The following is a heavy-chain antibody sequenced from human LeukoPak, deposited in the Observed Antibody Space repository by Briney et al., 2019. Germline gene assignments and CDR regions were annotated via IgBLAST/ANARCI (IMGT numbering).Heavy chain of an antibody. D-gene: IGHD7-27*01. Sequence: SETLSLTCRVSGTSISGYYWSWIRQPPGKGLEWIGHMYYSGGTTYNPSLKSGVSISLDTSKKHFSLKLSSVTAADTAVYYCAGTGLFFDYWSQGTLVTVSS. J-gene: IGHJ4*02. CDR1: GTSISGYY. CDR3: AGTGLFFDY. V-gene: IGHV4-59*01. CDR2: MYYSGGT.